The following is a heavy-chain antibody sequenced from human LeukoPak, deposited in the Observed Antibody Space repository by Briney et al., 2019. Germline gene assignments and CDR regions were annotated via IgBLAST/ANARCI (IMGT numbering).Heavy chain of an antibody. Sequence: SETLSLTCIVSGGXISAYYWSWIRQPPGQGLEWVGYIYYSGTTNYNPSLKSRLTISVDTSKNQFSLKLSSVTAADTAVYYCARLVGSSSTKTYDWFDPWGQGTLVTVSS. CDR1: GGXISAYY. D-gene: IGHD6-6*01. J-gene: IGHJ5*02. CDR3: ARLVGSSSTKTYDWFDP. V-gene: IGHV4-59*08. CDR2: IYYSGTT.